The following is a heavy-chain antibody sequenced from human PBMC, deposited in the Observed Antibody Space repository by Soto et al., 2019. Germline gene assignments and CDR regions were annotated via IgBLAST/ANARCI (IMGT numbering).Heavy chain of an antibody. D-gene: IGHD6-6*01. CDR2: ISYDGSNK. Sequence: PGGSLRLSCAASGFTFSSYAMHWVRQAPGKGLEWVAVISYDGSNKYYADSVKGRFTISRDNSKNTLYLQMNSLRAEDTAVYYCASLKPFVPLDLDYWGQGTLVTVSS. CDR1: GFTFSSYA. V-gene: IGHV3-30-3*01. J-gene: IGHJ4*02. CDR3: ASLKPFVPLDLDY.